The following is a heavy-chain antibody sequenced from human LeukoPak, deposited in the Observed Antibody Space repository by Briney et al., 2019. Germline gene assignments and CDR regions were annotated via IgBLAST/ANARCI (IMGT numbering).Heavy chain of an antibody. Sequence: GGSLRLSCAASGFTFSTYWMTWVRQAPGKGLEWVANIKQDGSEKNYADSVRGRFTISRDNAKKSLYLQMNSLRPEDTAVYYCARDLPRVVAASLDYWGQGTLVTVSS. CDR1: GFTFSTYW. D-gene: IGHD2-15*01. CDR2: IKQDGSEK. V-gene: IGHV3-7*01. CDR3: ARDLPRVVAASLDY. J-gene: IGHJ4*02.